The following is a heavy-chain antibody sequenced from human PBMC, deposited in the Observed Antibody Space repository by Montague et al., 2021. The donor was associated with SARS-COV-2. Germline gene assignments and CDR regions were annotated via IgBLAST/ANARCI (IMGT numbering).Heavy chain of an antibody. Sequence: SETLSLTCTVSGGSISSYCWSWIRQPAGQGLEWIGRFYTTGSTNYNPSLKSRVTMSVDTSKNQFSLKLSSVTAADTAVYYCARSTFYSSGWWDNWYFDLWGRGTLVTVSS. D-gene: IGHD6-19*01. V-gene: IGHV4-4*07. J-gene: IGHJ2*01. CDR3: ARSTFYSSGWWDNWYFDL. CDR2: FYTTGST. CDR1: GGSISSYC.